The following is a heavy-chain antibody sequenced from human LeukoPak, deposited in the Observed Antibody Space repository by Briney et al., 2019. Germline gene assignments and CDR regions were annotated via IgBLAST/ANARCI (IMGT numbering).Heavy chain of an antibody. Sequence: PGGSLRLSCAASGFTFSSYAMHWVRQAPGKGLEWVAVISYDGSNKYYADSVKGRFTISRDNSKNTLYLQMNSLRAKDTAVYYCARDAYEQLVGWYYYYGMDVWGQGTTVTVSS. V-gene: IGHV3-30-3*01. CDR2: ISYDGSNK. J-gene: IGHJ6*02. CDR1: GFTFSSYA. CDR3: ARDAYEQLVGWYYYYGMDV. D-gene: IGHD6-6*01.